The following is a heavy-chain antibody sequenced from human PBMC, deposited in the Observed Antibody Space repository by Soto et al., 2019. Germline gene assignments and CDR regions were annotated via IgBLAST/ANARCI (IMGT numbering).Heavy chain of an antibody. CDR3: ARAVINYYDSSGYVFDY. CDR2: IIPIFGTA. D-gene: IGHD3-22*01. CDR1: GGTFSSYA. J-gene: IGHJ4*02. Sequence: ASVKVSCKASGGTFSSYAISWVRQAPGQGLEWMGGIIPIFGTANYAQKFQGRVTITADESTSTAYMELSSLRSEDTAVYYCARAVINYYDSSGYVFDYWGQGTLVTVSS. V-gene: IGHV1-69*13.